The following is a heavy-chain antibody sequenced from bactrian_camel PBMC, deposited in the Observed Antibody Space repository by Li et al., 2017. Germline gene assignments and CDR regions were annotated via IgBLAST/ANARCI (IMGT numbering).Heavy chain of an antibody. CDR1: GWTYFGSC. Sequence: QLVESGGGSVQSGGSLRLSCSVSGWTYFGSCMAWFRQAPGEKREGVARIDARGSTIYADSVKGRFTISKDGTKNTLYLQMNNLKPEDTGMYYCAADRFSAGWNKYDYNYWGQGTQVTVS. CDR3: AADRFSAGWNKYDYNY. V-gene: IGHV3S53*01. J-gene: IGHJ4*01. D-gene: IGHD5*01. CDR2: IDARGST.